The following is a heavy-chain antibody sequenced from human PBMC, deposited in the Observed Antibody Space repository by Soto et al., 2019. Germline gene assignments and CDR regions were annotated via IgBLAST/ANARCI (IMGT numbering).Heavy chain of an antibody. D-gene: IGHD1-26*01. V-gene: IGHV6-1*01. CDR2: TYYRSKWYY. J-gene: IGHJ4*01. CDR1: GDSVSSNSAG. CDR3: ARGEQYSGRIFDY. Sequence: QTLSLTCAITGDSVSSNSAGWSWVRQSPSRGLEWLGRTYYRSKWYYEYAVSVRGRITINPDTSKNQYSLQLNSVTPEDTAVYFCARGEQYSGRIFDYWGQGPLVTVSS.